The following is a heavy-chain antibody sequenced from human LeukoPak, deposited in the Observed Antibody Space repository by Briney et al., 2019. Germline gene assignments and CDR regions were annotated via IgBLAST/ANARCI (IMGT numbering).Heavy chain of an antibody. CDR2: ISYDGSNK. J-gene: IGHJ6*02. Sequence: PGGSLRLSCAASGFTFSSYAMHWVRQAPGKGLEWVAVISYDGSNKYYADSVKGRFTISRDNSKNTLYLQMNSLRAEDTAVYYCARDKGDGYNRGYYYGMDVWGQGTTVTVSS. V-gene: IGHV3-30-3*01. D-gene: IGHD5-24*01. CDR3: ARDKGDGYNRGYYYGMDV. CDR1: GFTFSSYA.